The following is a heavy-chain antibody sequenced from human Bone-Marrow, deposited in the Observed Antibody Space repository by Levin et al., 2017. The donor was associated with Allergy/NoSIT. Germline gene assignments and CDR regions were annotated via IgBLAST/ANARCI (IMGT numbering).Heavy chain of an antibody. J-gene: IGHJ3*02. CDR2: FDPEDGET. D-gene: IGHD6-19*01. CDR1: GYTLTELS. V-gene: IGHV1-24*01. CDR3: ATSGPAVADAFDI. Sequence: GESLKISCKVSGYTLTELSMHWVRQAPGKGLEWMGGFDPEDGETIYAQKFQGRVTMTEDTSTDTAYMELSSLRSEDTAVYYCATSGPAVADAFDIWGQGTMVTVSS.